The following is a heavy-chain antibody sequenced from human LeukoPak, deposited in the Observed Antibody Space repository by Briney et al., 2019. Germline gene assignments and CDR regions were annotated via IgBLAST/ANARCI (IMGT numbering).Heavy chain of an antibody. CDR1: GYTFSDYW. CDR2: IYPYNSET. D-gene: IGHD3-9*01. CDR3: ATSSVRY. V-gene: IGHV5-51*01. Sequence: GESLKISCRVSGYTFSDYWIGWVRQLPGKGLDWMGIIYPYNSETRYNPSFQGQVTISVDMSNSTTYLQWDSLKAPDTAIYYCATSSVRYWGQGTLVTVSS. J-gene: IGHJ4*02.